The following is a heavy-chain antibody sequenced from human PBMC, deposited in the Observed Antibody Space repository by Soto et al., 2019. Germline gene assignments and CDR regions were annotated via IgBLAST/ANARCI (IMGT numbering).Heavy chain of an antibody. J-gene: IGHJ6*03. V-gene: IGHV3-33*01. Sequence: GGSLRLSCAASGFTFSSYGMHWVRQAPGKGLEWVAVIWYDGSNKYYADSVKGRFTISRDNSKNTLYLQMNSLRAEDTAVYYCARVALSHYYYYMDVWGKGTTVTVSS. CDR2: IWYDGSNK. CDR1: GFTFSSYG. CDR3: ARVALSHYYYYMDV. D-gene: IGHD3-16*02.